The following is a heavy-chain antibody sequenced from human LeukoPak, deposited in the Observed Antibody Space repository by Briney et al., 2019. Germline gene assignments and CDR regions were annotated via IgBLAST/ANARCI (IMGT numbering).Heavy chain of an antibody. Sequence: PSETLSVTCTVYGVSFSGYYWSWIRQPPGKGLEWIGEINHSGSTNYNPSLKSRVTISVDTSKNQFSLKLSSVTAADTAVYYCARETPYGSGSYPFDYWGQGILVAVSS. CDR3: ARETPYGSGSYPFDY. CDR1: GVSFSGYY. V-gene: IGHV4-34*01. J-gene: IGHJ4*02. D-gene: IGHD3-10*01. CDR2: INHSGST.